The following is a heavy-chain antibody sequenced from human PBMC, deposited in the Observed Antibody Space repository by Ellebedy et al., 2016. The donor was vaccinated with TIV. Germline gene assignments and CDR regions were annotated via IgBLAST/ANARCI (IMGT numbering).Heavy chain of an antibody. D-gene: IGHD3-22*01. CDR1: GGSISTYY. V-gene: IGHV4-59*01. J-gene: IGHJ3*02. Sequence: MPSETLSLTFTVLGGSISTYYWSWIRQPPGKGMVWIGFIYYSGSTKYNPSLKSRVTMSVDTSQKQFSLNLSSVTAADTAVYYFATSYDSSGYYDDDAFDIWGQGTMVTVSS. CDR2: IYYSGST. CDR3: ATSYDSSGYYDDDAFDI.